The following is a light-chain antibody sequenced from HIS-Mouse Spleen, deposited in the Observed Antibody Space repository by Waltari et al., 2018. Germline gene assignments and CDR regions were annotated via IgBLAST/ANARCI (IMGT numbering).Light chain of an antibody. V-gene: IGKV2-30*02. Sequence: DVVMTQSPLSLPVTLGQPASIPCRSSQSLVHSDGNTYLNWFQQRPGQSQRRLIFKVSNRDSGVPDRFSGSGSGTDFTLKISRVEAEDVGVYYCMQGTHPMYTFGQGTKLEIK. CDR2: KVS. CDR1: QSLVHSDGNTY. CDR3: MQGTHPMYT. J-gene: IGKJ2*01.